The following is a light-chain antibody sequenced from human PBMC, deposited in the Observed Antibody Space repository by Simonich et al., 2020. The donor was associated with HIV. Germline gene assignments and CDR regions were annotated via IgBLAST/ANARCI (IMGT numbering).Light chain of an antibody. CDR2: DAS. J-gene: IGKJ3*01. CDR1: RSVSRN. Sequence: EIVMTQYPATLSVSPGERATLSCRASRSVSRNLAWYQQKPGQTPRLLIYDASNRATAIPARFSGSGFGTEFTLTISSMQSEDFAVYYCQQYNNWPSPFTFGPGTKVDIK. V-gene: IGKV3-15*01. CDR3: QQYNNWPSPFT.